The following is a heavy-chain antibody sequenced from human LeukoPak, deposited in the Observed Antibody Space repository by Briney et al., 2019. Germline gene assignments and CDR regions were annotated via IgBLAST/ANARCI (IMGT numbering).Heavy chain of an antibody. Sequence: GGSLRLSCAASGFTFSSYGMHWVRQAPGKGLEWVAVIWYDGSNKYYADSVKGRFTISRDNSKNTLYLQMNSLRAEDTAVYYCARVRGGYSYARYFDYWGQGTLVTVSS. D-gene: IGHD5-18*01. CDR1: GFTFSSYG. V-gene: IGHV3-33*01. J-gene: IGHJ4*02. CDR2: IWYDGSNK. CDR3: ARVRGGYSYARYFDY.